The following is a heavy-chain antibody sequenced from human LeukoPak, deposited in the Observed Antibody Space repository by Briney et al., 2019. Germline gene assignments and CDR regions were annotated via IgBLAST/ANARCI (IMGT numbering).Heavy chain of an antibody. CDR1: GGSFSGYY. CDR2: INHSGST. CDR3: ARRSIFGVVTSGFDY. Sequence: SETLSLTCAVYGGSFSGYYWSWIRQPPGKGLEWIGEINHSGSTNYNPSLKSRVTISVDTSKNQFSLKLSSVTAADTAVYCCARRSIFGVVTSGFDYWGQGTLVTVSS. V-gene: IGHV4-34*01. D-gene: IGHD3-3*01. J-gene: IGHJ4*02.